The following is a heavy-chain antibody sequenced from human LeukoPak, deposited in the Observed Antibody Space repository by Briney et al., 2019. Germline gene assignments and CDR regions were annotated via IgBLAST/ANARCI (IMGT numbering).Heavy chain of an antibody. CDR3: ARGSIAAAGTRGRNWFDP. V-gene: IGHV4-34*01. CDR1: GGSFSGYY. D-gene: IGHD6-13*01. CDR2: INHSGST. J-gene: IGHJ5*02. Sequence: SETLSLTCAVYGGSFSGYYWSWIRQPPGEGLEWIGEINHSGSTNYNPSLKSRVTISVDTSKNQFSLKLSSVTAADTAVYYCARGSIAAAGTRGRNWFDPWGQGTLVTVSS.